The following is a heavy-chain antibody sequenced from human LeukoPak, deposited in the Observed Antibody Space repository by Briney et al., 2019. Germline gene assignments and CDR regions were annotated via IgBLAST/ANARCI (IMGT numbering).Heavy chain of an antibody. V-gene: IGHV3-21*04. CDR1: GFTFTNAW. D-gene: IGHD6-13*01. Sequence: GGSLRLSCAASGFTFTNAWMNWVRQAPGKGLEWVSSISGGSEDSYYADSVKGRFTISRSNSKRTLYLQMNSLRADDTAVYYCARTIAQYSNSWLYYYYGLDVWGQGTTVTVSS. CDR3: ARTIAQYSNSWLYYYYGLDV. J-gene: IGHJ6*02. CDR2: ISGGSEDS.